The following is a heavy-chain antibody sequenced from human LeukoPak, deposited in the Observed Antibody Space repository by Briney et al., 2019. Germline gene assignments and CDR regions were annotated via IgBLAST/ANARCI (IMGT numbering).Heavy chain of an antibody. CDR2: ISGSSGGST. CDR1: RFTFSRYA. Sequence: GGSLRLSCAASRFTFSRYAMSWVRQAPGKGLEWVSTISGSSGGSTYYADSVKGRFPISRDNSRNMLYLQMNSLRAEDTAIYYCAKDSTYGAFDYWGQGTLVTVSS. D-gene: IGHD4-17*01. J-gene: IGHJ4*02. CDR3: AKDSTYGAFDY. V-gene: IGHV3-23*01.